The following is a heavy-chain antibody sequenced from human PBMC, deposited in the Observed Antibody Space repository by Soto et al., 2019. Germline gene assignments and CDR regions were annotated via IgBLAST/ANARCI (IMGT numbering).Heavy chain of an antibody. CDR1: GFNFSDYY. V-gene: IGHV3-11*01. Sequence: QVQLVESGGGLVKPGGSLRLSCAASGFNFSDYYMSWIRQAPGKGLEWVSYISRSGSSIYYADSVKGRFTISRDNAKNSLYLQMNSLRAEATAVYYCARGSLGYSYGNYGMDVWGQGTTVTVSS. CDR2: ISRSGSSI. D-gene: IGHD5-18*01. CDR3: ARGSLGYSYGNYGMDV. J-gene: IGHJ6*02.